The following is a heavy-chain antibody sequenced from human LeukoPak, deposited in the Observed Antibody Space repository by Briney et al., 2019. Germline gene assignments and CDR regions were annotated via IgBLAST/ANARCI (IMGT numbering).Heavy chain of an antibody. Sequence: SETLSLTCTVSGGSISSSSYYWGWIRQPPGKGLEWIGCIYYSGSTYYNPSLKSRVTISVDTSKNQFSLKVRSVTAADTAVYYCARERDFYDSSGSPSYWGQGTLVIVSS. D-gene: IGHD3-22*01. CDR3: ARERDFYDSSGSPSY. CDR1: GGSISSSSYY. CDR2: IYYSGST. J-gene: IGHJ4*02. V-gene: IGHV4-39*07.